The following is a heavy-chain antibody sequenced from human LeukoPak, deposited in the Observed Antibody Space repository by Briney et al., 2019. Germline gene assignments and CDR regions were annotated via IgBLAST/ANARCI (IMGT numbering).Heavy chain of an antibody. CDR1: GGSFNGYY. D-gene: IGHD3-10*01. J-gene: IGHJ4*02. V-gene: IGHV4-34*01. CDR2: INHSGST. Sequence: SETLSLTCAVYGGSFNGYYWSWIRQPPGKGLEWIGEINHSGSTNYNPSLKSRVTISVDTSKNQFSLKLSSVTAADTAVYYCARGRNYYYGSGSYYFDYWGQGTLITVSP. CDR3: ARGRNYYYGSGSYYFDY.